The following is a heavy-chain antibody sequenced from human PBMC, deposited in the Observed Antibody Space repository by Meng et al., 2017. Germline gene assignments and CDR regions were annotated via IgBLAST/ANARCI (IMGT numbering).Heavy chain of an antibody. CDR2: INQDGSEK. CDR3: ARDHYNLLDP. Sequence: GGSLRLSCAASGFTFSSYAMSWVRQAPGKGLEWVANINQDGSEKYYVDSVKGRFTISRDSAKNSLYLQMNSLRAEDTALYYCARDHYNLLDPWGQGTLVTVSS. CDR1: GFTFSSYA. J-gene: IGHJ5*02. V-gene: IGHV3-7*01.